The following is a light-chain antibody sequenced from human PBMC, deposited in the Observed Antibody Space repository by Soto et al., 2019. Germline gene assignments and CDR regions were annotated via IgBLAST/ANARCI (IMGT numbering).Light chain of an antibody. CDR2: GAS. CDR1: HRVNSR. V-gene: IGKV3-20*01. CDR3: QHYGRPPIT. J-gene: IGKJ5*01. Sequence: EIVLTQSPGTLSLSPGERATLSCRASHRVNSRLAWYQHKPGQAPTLLISGASSRATGIPDRFSGSGSATDFTLTISRLAAEHFALYYCQHYGRPPITFGQGTRLEI.